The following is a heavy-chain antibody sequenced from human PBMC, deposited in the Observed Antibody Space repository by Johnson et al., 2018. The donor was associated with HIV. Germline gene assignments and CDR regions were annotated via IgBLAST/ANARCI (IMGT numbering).Heavy chain of an antibody. CDR2: INSDGSST. V-gene: IGHV3-74*02. D-gene: IGHD3-9*01. J-gene: IGHJ3*01. Sequence: VQLVESGGVVVQPGGSLRLSCGASGFSVSNTYMNWVRQAPGKGLVWVSRINSDGSSTSYADSVKGRFTISRDNAKNTLYLQMNSLRAEDTAVFYCARAPSRLRYFDWSEDAFDFWGQGTLVTVSS. CDR1: GFSVSNTY. CDR3: ARAPSRLRYFDWSEDAFDF.